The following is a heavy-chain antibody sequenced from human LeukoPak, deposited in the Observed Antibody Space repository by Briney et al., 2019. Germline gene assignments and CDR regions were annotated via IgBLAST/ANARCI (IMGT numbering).Heavy chain of an antibody. CDR2: IKQAGSEK. CDR1: GFTFSSYW. J-gene: IGHJ4*02. Sequence: GGSLRLSCAASGFTFSSYWMSWVRQAPGKGLEWVANIKQAGSEKYYVDSVKGRFTISRDNAKNSLYLPNNSLRAEDTAVYYCVSDYVHFDYWGQGTLVTVSS. CDR3: VSDYVHFDY. V-gene: IGHV3-7*01. D-gene: IGHD3-16*01.